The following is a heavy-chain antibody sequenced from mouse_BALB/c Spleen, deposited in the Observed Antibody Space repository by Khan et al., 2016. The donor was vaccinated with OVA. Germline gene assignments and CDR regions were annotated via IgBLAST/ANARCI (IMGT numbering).Heavy chain of an antibody. CDR2: ISSGGSYT. V-gene: IGHV5-6*01. CDR1: GFTFSTYG. D-gene: IGHD1-1*01. CDR3: TRLAYYYNSEGFAY. Sequence: EVELVESGGDLVKPGGSLKLSCAASGFTFSTYGMSWVRQTPDKRLEWVAAISSGGSYTYYPDSVKGRFTISRDNAKTPLYLQMSSLKSEDTAMYYGTRLAYYYNSEGFAYWGQGTLVTVSA. J-gene: IGHJ3*01.